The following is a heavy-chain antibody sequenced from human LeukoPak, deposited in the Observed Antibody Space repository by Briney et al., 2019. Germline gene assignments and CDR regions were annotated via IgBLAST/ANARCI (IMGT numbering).Heavy chain of an antibody. D-gene: IGHD3-10*01. J-gene: IGHJ4*02. CDR1: GFTFSSYW. CDR3: ARHGYYGSGSYYSFDY. CDR2: IKQDGSEK. Sequence: PGGSLRLSCAASGFTFSSYWMSWVRQAPGKGLEWVANIKQDGSEKYYVDSVKGRFTISRDNAKNSLYLQMNSLRAEDTAVYYCARHGYYGSGSYYSFDYWGQGTLVTVSS. V-gene: IGHV3-7*03.